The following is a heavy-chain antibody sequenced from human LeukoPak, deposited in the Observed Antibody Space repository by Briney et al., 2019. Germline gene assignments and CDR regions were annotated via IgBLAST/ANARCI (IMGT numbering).Heavy chain of an antibody. J-gene: IGHJ5*02. CDR3: ARDSEGYCSSTSCYRGIDWFDP. V-gene: IGHV1-69*13. CDR2: IIPIFGTA. D-gene: IGHD2-2*02. Sequence: ASVKVPCKASGGTFSSYAISWVRQAPGQGLEWMGGIIPIFGTANYAQKFQGRVTITADESTSTAYMELSSLRSEDTAVYYCARDSEGYCSSTSCYRGIDWFDPWGQGTLVTVSS. CDR1: GGTFSSYA.